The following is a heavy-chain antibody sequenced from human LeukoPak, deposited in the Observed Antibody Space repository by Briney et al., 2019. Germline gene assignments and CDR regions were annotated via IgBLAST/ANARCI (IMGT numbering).Heavy chain of an antibody. D-gene: IGHD3-22*01. CDR1: GFTFSSYA. V-gene: IGHV3-23*01. CDR2: ISGSGDNT. CDR3: AKARIPSGNGYYSD. J-gene: IGHJ4*02. Sequence: GGSLRLSCAASGFTFSSYAMSWVRQAPGKGLEWVSDISGSGDNTYYADSVKGRFTISRDNPKNTLYLQMNSLRAEDTAVYYCAKARIPSGNGYYSDWGQGTLVTVSS.